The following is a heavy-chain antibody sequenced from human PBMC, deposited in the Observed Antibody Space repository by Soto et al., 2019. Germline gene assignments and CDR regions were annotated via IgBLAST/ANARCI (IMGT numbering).Heavy chain of an antibody. CDR3: ARGQVDSNYVSD. V-gene: IGHV4-34*01. D-gene: IGHD4-4*01. CDR1: GGSFSGYY. J-gene: IGHJ4*02. CDR2: INHSGST. Sequence: SETLSLTCAVYGGSFSGYYWSWIRQPPGKGLEWIGEINHSGSTNYNPSLKSRVTISVDTSKNQFSLKLSSVTAADTAVYYCARGQVDSNYVSDWGQGTLVTVSS.